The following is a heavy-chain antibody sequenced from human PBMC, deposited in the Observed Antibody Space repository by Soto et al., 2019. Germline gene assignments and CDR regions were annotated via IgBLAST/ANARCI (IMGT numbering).Heavy chain of an antibody. CDR1: GFSFSAYT. CDR3: VKDRYVDY. V-gene: IGHV3-64D*06. CDR2: ISSNGGST. J-gene: IGHJ4*02. Sequence: GGSLRLSCSASGFSFSAYTMHWVRQAPGKGLEYASSISSNGGSTYYADSVKGRFTISRDNSKNTVYLQMTSLRAEDTAIYYCVKDRYVDYWGQGTLVTVSS.